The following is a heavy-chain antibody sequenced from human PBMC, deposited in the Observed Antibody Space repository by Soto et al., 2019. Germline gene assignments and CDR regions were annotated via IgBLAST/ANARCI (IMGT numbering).Heavy chain of an antibody. D-gene: IGHD2-21*02. V-gene: IGHV3-23*01. Sequence: VGSLRLSCAASVFSFSSYAMSCVRHAPGKGLEWVSSISDGGGSTNYADSVRGRFTIARDRSKNTLYLHMISLRAEDTAVYYCAKEYCGADCALAFGAQGAQVTVS. CDR3: AKEYCGADCALAF. CDR1: VFSFSSYA. J-gene: IGHJ4*02. CDR2: ISDGGGST.